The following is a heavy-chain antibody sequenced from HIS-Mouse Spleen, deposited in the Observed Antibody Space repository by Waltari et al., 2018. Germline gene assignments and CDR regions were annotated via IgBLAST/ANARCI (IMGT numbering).Heavy chain of an antibody. CDR2: ISWDGGST. CDR1: GFTFDDYA. J-gene: IGHJ4*02. CDR3: AKDALTIAAAGTYFDY. D-gene: IGHD6-13*01. Sequence: EVQLVESGGVVVQPGGSLRLSCAASGFTFDDYAMHWVRQAPGKGLGWVSLISWDGGSTYYADSVKGRFTISRDNSKNSLYLQMNSLRAEDTALYYCAKDALTIAAAGTYFDYWGQGTLVTVSS. V-gene: IGHV3-43D*03.